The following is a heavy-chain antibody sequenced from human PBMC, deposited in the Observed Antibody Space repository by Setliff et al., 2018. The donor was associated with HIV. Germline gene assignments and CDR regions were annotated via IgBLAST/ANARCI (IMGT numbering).Heavy chain of an antibody. CDR1: GGSVTSGHYY. J-gene: IGHJ4*02. CDR2: ILDGRVT. D-gene: IGHD4-17*01. CDR3: AREIYGGNSRPFDY. V-gene: IGHV4-39*07. Sequence: SETLSLTCTVSGGSVTSGHYYWGWIRQAPGKGLEWIGNILDGRVTFFNPSLRGRVTISVDASKNQVSLKLSSVTAADTAVYYCAREIYGGNSRPFDYWGQGTLVTVSS.